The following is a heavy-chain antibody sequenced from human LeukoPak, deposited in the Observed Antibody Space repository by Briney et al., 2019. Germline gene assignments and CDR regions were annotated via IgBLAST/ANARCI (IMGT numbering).Heavy chain of an antibody. CDR3: ARGPIAAAGTWHNWFDP. D-gene: IGHD6-13*01. V-gene: IGHV1-18*01. CDR2: ISAYNGNT. J-gene: IGHJ5*02. CDR1: GYTFTSYG. Sequence: ASVKVSCKASGYTFTSYGFSWVRQAPGQGFEWMGWISAYNGNTHYAQKLQDRVTMTTDTSTSTAYMELRSLRSDDTAVYYCARGPIAAAGTWHNWFDPWGQGTLVTVSS.